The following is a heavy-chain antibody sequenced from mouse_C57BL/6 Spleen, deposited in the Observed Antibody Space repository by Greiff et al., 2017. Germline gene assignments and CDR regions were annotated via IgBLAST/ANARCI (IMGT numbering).Heavy chain of an antibody. J-gene: IGHJ1*03. CDR1: GFSLTSYG. Sequence: QVQLKQSGPGLVAPSQSLSITCTVSGFSLTSYGVHWVRQPPGKGLEWLVVIWSDGSTTYNSALKSRLSISKDNSKSQVFLKMNSLQTDDTAMYYCARHRITYGYFDVWGTGTTVTVSS. CDR2: IWSDGST. D-gene: IGHD1-1*01. CDR3: ARHRITYGYFDV. V-gene: IGHV2-6-1*01.